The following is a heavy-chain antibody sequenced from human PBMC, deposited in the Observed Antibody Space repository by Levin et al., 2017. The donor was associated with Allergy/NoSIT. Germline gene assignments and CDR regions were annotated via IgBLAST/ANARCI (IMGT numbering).Heavy chain of an antibody. J-gene: IGHJ3*02. CDR2: INPNSGGT. V-gene: IGHV1-2*02. D-gene: IGHD3-22*01. CDR3: ARSITMIVVVIPGDAFDI. CDR1: GYTFTGYY. Sequence: PGESLKISCKASGYTFTGYYMHWVRQAPGQGLEWMGWINPNSGGTNYAQKFQGRVTMTRDTSISTAYMELSRLRSDDTAVYYCARSITMIVVVIPGDAFDIWGQGTMVTVSS.